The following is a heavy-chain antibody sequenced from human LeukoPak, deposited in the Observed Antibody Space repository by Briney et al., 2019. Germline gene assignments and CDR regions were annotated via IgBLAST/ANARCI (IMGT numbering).Heavy chain of an antibody. CDR2: ISSSSSYI. D-gene: IGHD2-2*01. V-gene: IGHV3-21*01. CDR3: AREDCSSTSCYENY. Sequence: GGSLRLSCAASGFTFGSYSMNWVRQAPGKGLEWVSSISSSSSYIYYADSVKGRFTISRDNAKNSLYLQMNSLRAEDTAVYYCAREDCSSTSCYENYWGQGTLVTVSS. CDR1: GFTFGSYS. J-gene: IGHJ4*02.